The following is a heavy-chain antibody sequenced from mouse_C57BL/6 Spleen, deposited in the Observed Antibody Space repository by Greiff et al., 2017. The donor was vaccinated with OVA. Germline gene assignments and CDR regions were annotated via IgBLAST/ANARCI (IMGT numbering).Heavy chain of an antibody. Sequence: VKLQESGAELVKPGASVKLSCKASGYTFTEYTIHWVKQRSGQGLEWIGWFYPGSGSIKYNEKFKDKATLTADKSSSTVYMELSRLTSEDSAVYFCARHEEEAQLGYYAMDYWGQGTSVTVSS. CDR3: ARHEEEAQLGYYAMDY. D-gene: IGHD4-1*02. CDR1: GYTFTEYT. V-gene: IGHV1-62-2*01. J-gene: IGHJ4*01. CDR2: FYPGSGSI.